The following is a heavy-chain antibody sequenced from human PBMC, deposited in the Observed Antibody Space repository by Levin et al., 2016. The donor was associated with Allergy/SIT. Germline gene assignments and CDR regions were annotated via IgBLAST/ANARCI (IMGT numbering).Heavy chain of an antibody. Sequence: SVKVSCKASGGTFSSYAISWVRQAPGQGLEWMGGIIPIFGTANYAQKFQGRVTITADESTSTAYMELSSLRSEDTAVYYCAREILEIVPAAGTPYYYYGMDVWGQGTTVTVSS. J-gene: IGHJ6*02. CDR2: IIPIFGTA. D-gene: IGHD6-13*01. CDR3: AREILEIVPAAGTPYYYYGMDV. V-gene: IGHV1-69*13. CDR1: GGTFSSYA.